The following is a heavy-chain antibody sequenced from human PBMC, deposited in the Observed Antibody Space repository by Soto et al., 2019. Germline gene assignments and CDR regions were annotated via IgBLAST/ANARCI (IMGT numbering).Heavy chain of an antibody. D-gene: IGHD3-16*01. CDR1: GYTFTSYA. CDR3: ARGGSDGPANYYYYGMDV. Sequence: GASVKVSCKASGYTFTSYAMHWVRQAPGQRLEWMGWINAGNGNTKYSQKFQGRVTITRDTSASTAYMELSSLRSEDTAVYYCARGGSDGPANYYYYGMDVWGQGTTVTVSS. V-gene: IGHV1-3*01. J-gene: IGHJ6*02. CDR2: INAGNGNT.